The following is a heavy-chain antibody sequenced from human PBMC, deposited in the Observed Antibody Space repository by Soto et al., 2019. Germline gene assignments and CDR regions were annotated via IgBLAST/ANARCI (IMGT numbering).Heavy chain of an antibody. V-gene: IGHV1-8*01. CDR2: MNPNSGNT. CDR3: ARGQQWLGYYYYYMDV. D-gene: IGHD6-19*01. J-gene: IGHJ6*03. CDR1: GYTFTSYD. Sequence: ASVKVSCKASGYTFTSYDINWVRQATGQGLEWMGWMNPNSGNTGYAQKFQGRVTMTRNTSISTAYMELSSLRSEDTAVYYCARGQQWLGYYYYYMDVWGKGTTVTVSS.